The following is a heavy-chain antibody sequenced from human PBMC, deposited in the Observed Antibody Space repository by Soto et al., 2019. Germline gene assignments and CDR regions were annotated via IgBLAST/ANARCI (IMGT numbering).Heavy chain of an antibody. CDR2: ISHRGRT. CDR3: AKIKGDNWNYLDP. D-gene: IGHD1-7*01. V-gene: IGHV4-34*01. J-gene: IGHJ5*02. CDR1: GGSFRDYY. Sequence: NPSETLSLTCAVYGGSFRDYYWSWIRQPPGKGLEWIGDISHRGRTNYNPSLKSRVTISVDTSKNQFSLKLSSVTAADTAVYYCAKIKGDNWNYLDPWGQGTLVTVSS.